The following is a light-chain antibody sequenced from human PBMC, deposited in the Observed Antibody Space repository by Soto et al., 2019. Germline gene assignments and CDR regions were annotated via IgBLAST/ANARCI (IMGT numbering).Light chain of an antibody. V-gene: IGLV2-14*01. J-gene: IGLJ3*02. CDR1: SSDVGGYDY. CDR2: EVS. CDR3: LSYTNINTRV. Sequence: QSVLTQPASVSGSPGQSITISCTGTSSDVGGYDYVSWYQQHPGKAPKLMIYEVSNRPSGVSNRFSGSKSGNTASLTISGLQAEDEADYYCLSYTNINTRVFGGGTKLTVL.